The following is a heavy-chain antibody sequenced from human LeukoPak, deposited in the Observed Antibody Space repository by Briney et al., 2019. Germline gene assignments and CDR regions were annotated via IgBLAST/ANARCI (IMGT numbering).Heavy chain of an antibody. CDR2: IHHSGST. Sequence: SETLSLTCTVSGYSISSGYYWGWIRPPPGKGLEWIGSIHHSGSTYYNPSLKSRVTISVDTSKNQFSLKLSSVTAADTAVYYCARSYDSSGYDAFDIWGQGTMVTVSS. CDR1: GYSISSGYY. D-gene: IGHD3-22*01. CDR3: ARSYDSSGYDAFDI. V-gene: IGHV4-38-2*02. J-gene: IGHJ3*02.